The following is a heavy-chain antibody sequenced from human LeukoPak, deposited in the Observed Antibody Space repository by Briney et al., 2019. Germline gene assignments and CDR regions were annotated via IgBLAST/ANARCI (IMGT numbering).Heavy chain of an antibody. Sequence: DSVTVSCKASGYTFTGYYMHWVRQPPGPGHGWMGWININCGGTNYAKQFLGRGTTIWDTSISTAYMELSRLRSDDTAVYYCARELYSSSCDYWGQGTLVTVSS. V-gene: IGHV1-2*02. J-gene: IGHJ4*02. CDR3: ARELYSSSCDY. D-gene: IGHD6-13*01. CDR2: ININCGGT. CDR1: GYTFTGYY.